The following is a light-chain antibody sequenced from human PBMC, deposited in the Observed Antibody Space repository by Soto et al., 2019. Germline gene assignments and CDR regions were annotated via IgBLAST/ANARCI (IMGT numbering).Light chain of an antibody. Sequence: EILLTQSPATLPVSPGERATLSCRASQSVGSNLAWYQKKPGQAPRLLIYGASTRATGIPARFSGSGSATEFTLTISSLQSGDFAVYYCQQYNIWPPWTFGQGTKVDIK. V-gene: IGKV3-15*01. CDR3: QQYNIWPPWT. CDR1: QSVGSN. CDR2: GAS. J-gene: IGKJ1*01.